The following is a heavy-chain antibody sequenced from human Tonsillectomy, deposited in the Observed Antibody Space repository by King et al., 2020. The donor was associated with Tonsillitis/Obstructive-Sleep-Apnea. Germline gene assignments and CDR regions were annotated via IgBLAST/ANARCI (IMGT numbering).Heavy chain of an antibody. CDR1: GFTFSDFY. Sequence: VQLVESGGGLVRPGGSLRLSCAASGFTFSDFYMSWIRQAPGKGLEWISYIGSDNTIYYADSVRGRFTISRDNANNSLYLQLNSLRAEDTAVYYCAGGYSSSLSSRYYYYMDVWGTGTTVTVSS. CDR3: AGGYSSSLSSRYYYYMDV. D-gene: IGHD6-13*01. J-gene: IGHJ6*03. V-gene: IGHV3-11*01. CDR2: IGSDNTI.